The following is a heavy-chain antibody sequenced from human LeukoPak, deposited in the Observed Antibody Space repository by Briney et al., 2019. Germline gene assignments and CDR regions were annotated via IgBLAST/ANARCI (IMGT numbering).Heavy chain of an antibody. D-gene: IGHD3-3*01. J-gene: IGHJ4*02. CDR1: GFTFSSYA. Sequence: GGSLRLSCAASGFTFSSYAMHWVRQAPGKGLEWVAVISYDGSNKYYADSVKGRFTISRDNSKNTLYLQMNSLRSEDTAVYYCARSFFYDFWSGYYLTDYWGQGTLVTVSS. V-gene: IGHV3-30-3*01. CDR3: ARSFFYDFWSGYYLTDY. CDR2: ISYDGSNK.